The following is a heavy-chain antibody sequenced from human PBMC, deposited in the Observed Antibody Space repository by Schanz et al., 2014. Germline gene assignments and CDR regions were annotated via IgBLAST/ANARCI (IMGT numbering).Heavy chain of an antibody. V-gene: IGHV3-48*01. CDR3: ARGGGGSHYRLDY. CDR2: ISGSSRTI. CDR1: GFTFSAYW. D-gene: IGHD1-26*01. J-gene: IGHJ4*02. Sequence: EVQLVESGGGLVQPGGSLRLSCTASGFTFSAYWMSWVRQAPGKGLEWVSYISGSSRTIYYADSMKGRFTVSRDNAENALYLQMNSLRAEDTGLYFCARGGGGSHYRLDYWGQGTLVTVSS.